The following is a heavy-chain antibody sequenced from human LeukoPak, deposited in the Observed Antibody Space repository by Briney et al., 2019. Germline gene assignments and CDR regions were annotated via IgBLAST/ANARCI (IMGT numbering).Heavy chain of an antibody. V-gene: IGHV3-23*01. Sequence: ASETLSLTCAVYGGSFSGYYWSWIRQPPGKGLEWVSAISGSGGSTYYADSVKGRFTISRDNSKNTLYLQMNSLRAEDTAVYYCAKTYHRVVIRSYCFDYWGQGTLVTVSS. CDR1: GGSFSGYY. D-gene: IGHD3-3*01. J-gene: IGHJ4*02. CDR2: ISGSGGST. CDR3: AKTYHRVVIRSYCFDY.